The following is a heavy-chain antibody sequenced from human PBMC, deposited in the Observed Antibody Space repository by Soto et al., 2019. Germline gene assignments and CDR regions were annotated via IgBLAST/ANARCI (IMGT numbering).Heavy chain of an antibody. Sequence: PSETLSLTCTVSGGSISSYYWSWIRQPPGKGLEWIGYIYYSGSTNYNPSLKSRVTISVDTSKNQFSLKLSSVTAADTAVYYCARVFPHPYTYYDFWSAPAYYFDYWGQGTLVTVSS. J-gene: IGHJ4*02. D-gene: IGHD3-3*01. CDR3: ARVFPHPYTYYDFWSAPAYYFDY. CDR2: IYYSGST. V-gene: IGHV4-59*01. CDR1: GGSISSYY.